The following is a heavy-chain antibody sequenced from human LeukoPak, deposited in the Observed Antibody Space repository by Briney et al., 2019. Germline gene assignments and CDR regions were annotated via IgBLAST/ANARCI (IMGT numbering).Heavy chain of an antibody. V-gene: IGHV3-53*04. CDR2: IYADGYT. CDR1: GFIFSDQH. Sequence: PGGSLRLSCVGSGFIFSDQHMDWVRQAPGKGLEWVSAIYADGYTRDAASVKGRFSISRHNSKNTVYLQMDNLRPEDTAVYYCARDRRGEKDFDVWGPGTMVTVSS. CDR3: ARDRRGEKDFDV. J-gene: IGHJ3*01.